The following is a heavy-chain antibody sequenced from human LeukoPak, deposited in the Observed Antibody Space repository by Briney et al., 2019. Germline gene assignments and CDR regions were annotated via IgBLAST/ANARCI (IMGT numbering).Heavy chain of an antibody. V-gene: IGHV3-23*01. Sequence: GGSLRLSCAASGFTFDDYGMSWVRQAPGKGLEWVSAISGSGGSTYYADSVKGRFTISRDNSKNTLYLQMNSLRAEDTAVYYCAKDRAPPSGFDYWGQGTLVTVSS. D-gene: IGHD3-10*01. CDR2: ISGSGGST. CDR1: GFTFDDYG. CDR3: AKDRAPPSGFDY. J-gene: IGHJ4*02.